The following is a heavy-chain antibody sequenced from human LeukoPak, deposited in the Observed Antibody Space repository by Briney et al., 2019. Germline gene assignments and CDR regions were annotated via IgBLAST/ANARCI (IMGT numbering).Heavy chain of an antibody. J-gene: IGHJ3*02. CDR1: GFTFSSYS. D-gene: IGHD1-1*01. CDR3: ARDRQLDPDAFDI. Sequence: GGSLRLSCAASGFTFSSYSMNWVRQAPGKGLEWVSSISSSSSYIYYADSVKGRFTISRDNAKNSLYLQMNSLRAEDTAEYYCARDRQLDPDAFDIWGQGTMVTVSS. V-gene: IGHV3-21*01. CDR2: ISSSSSYI.